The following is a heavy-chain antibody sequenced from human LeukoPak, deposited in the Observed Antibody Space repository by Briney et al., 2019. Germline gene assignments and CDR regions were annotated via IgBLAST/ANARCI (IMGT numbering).Heavy chain of an antibody. Sequence: GGSLRLSCAASGFTFSSYAMNWVRLSAGKGLEWVSAITDNGNTTYYADSVQGRFTISRDNSKNTLYLQMNSLGVEDTAVYYCATLRLSDHSDYWGQGTLVTVSS. V-gene: IGHV3-23*05. CDR2: ITDNGNTT. CDR1: GFTFSSYA. D-gene: IGHD2-15*01. J-gene: IGHJ4*02. CDR3: ATLRLSDHSDY.